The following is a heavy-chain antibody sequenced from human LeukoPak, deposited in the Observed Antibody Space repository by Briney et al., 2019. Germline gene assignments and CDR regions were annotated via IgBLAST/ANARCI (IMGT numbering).Heavy chain of an antibody. D-gene: IGHD3-10*01. Sequence: PGGSLRLSCAASGLTVSNVWMNWVRQAPGKGLEWVGCIKSETDGGTTDYAAPVKGRFTISRDDPKNALHLQMNSLKTEDTAVYYCATGSSGYWGQGTLVTVSS. CDR3: ATGSSGY. CDR1: GLTVSNVW. CDR2: IKSETDGGTT. V-gene: IGHV3-15*01. J-gene: IGHJ4*02.